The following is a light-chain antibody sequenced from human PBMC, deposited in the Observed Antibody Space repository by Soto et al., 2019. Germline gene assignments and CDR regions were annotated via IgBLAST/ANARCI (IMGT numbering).Light chain of an antibody. Sequence: DIQMTQSPSSLSASVGDRVTITCQASLDISTYLNWYQHKPGKAPNLLIYDSSDLEAGVPSRFSGSGSGTDFNLTISSLQPEDISIYYCQQYEKPPYTFGQGTKLEIK. J-gene: IGKJ2*01. CDR3: QQYEKPPYT. V-gene: IGKV1-33*01. CDR1: LDISTY. CDR2: DSS.